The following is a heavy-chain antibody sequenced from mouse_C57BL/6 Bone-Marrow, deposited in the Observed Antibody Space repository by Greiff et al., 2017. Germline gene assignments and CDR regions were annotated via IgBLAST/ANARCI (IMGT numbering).Heavy chain of an antibody. CDR2: IDPEIGDT. Sequence: VQLQQSGAELVRPGASVKLSCTASGFNIKDDYIPWVKQRPEQGLEWIGWIDPEIGDTEYASKFQGKATITSDTSSNTAYLQLSSLTSEDTAVYYCASLDGNYFDLWCQGNPITVAS. CDR3: ASLDGNYFDL. D-gene: IGHD2-1*01. V-gene: IGHV14-4*01. CDR1: GFNIKDDY. J-gene: IGHJ2*01.